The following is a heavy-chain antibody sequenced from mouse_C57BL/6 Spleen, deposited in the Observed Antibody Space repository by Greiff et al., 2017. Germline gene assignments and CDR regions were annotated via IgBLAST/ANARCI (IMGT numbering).Heavy chain of an antibody. D-gene: IGHD2-10*02. V-gene: IGHV1-55*01. CDR3: ARWPSKAMDY. J-gene: IGHJ4*01. Sequence: VKLQQPGAELVKPGASVKMSCKASGYTFTSYWITWVKQRPGQGLAWIGDIYPGSGSTYYNEKFKSKATLTGDTSSSTAYMQLSSLTSEDSAVYYCARWPSKAMDYWGQGTSVTVSS. CDR2: IYPGSGST. CDR1: GYTFTSYW.